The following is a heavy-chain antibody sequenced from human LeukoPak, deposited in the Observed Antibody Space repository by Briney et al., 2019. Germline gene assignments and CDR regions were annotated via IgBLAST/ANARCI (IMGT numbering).Heavy chain of an antibody. CDR1: GFTFSTYA. D-gene: IGHD2-15*01. CDR2: IGGSGGTT. V-gene: IGHV3-23*01. CDR3: AKRLSGGSWSYFDY. J-gene: IGHJ4*02. Sequence: PGGSLRLSCAASGFTFSTYAMNWVRQAPGKGLEWVSTIGGSGGTTYYADSVKGRFTISRDNSKNSVYLQMSSLRAEDTAVYFCAKRLSGGSWSYFDYWGQGTLVTVSS.